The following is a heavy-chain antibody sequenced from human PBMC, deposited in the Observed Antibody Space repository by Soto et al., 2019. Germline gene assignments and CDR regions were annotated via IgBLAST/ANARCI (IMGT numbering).Heavy chain of an antibody. Sequence: ASVKVSCKASGYTFTGYCMHWVRQAPGQGLEWMGWINPNSGGTSYAQKFQGWVTMTRDTYISTAYMELSRLLSDDKAVYYCAREGSSSGSSWSYYSYGMDVWGQGTLVTVSS. V-gene: IGHV1-2*04. CDR3: AREGSSSGSSWSYYSYGMDV. CDR1: GYTFTGYC. CDR2: INPNSGGT. J-gene: IGHJ6*02. D-gene: IGHD6-13*01.